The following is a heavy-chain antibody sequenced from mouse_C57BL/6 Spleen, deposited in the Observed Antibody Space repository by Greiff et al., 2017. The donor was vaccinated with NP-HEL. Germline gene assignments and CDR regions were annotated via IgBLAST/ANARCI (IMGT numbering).Heavy chain of an antibody. CDR1: GYTFTSYW. V-gene: IGHV1-64*01. J-gene: IGHJ2*01. D-gene: IGHD1-1*01. Sequence: VQLQQSGAELVKPGASVKLSCKASGYTFTSYWMHWVKQRPGQGLEWIGMIHPNSGSTNYNEKFKSKATLTVDKSSSTAYMQLSSLTSEDSAVYYCARSGYYGSSLYYFDYWGQGTTLTVSS. CDR3: ARSGYYGSSLYYFDY. CDR2: IHPNSGST.